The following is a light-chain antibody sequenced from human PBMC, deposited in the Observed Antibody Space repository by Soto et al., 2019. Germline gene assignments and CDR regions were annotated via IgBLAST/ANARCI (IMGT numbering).Light chain of an antibody. J-gene: IGKJ1*01. CDR1: QSISSY. Sequence: DIQMTQYPSSLSAAVGDRVTITCLASQSISSYLNWYQQKPGKAPNLLIYAASSLQSGVPSRFSGRGSGTDFTLTIGSLQPEDFATYYCQQSYSTPRTFGQGTKVDIK. V-gene: IGKV1-39*01. CDR2: AAS. CDR3: QQSYSTPRT.